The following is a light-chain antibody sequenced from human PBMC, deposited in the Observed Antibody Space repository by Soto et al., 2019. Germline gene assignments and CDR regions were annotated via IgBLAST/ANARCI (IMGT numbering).Light chain of an antibody. V-gene: IGLV2-23*01. CDR3: WSYAVGRTYV. Sequence: QSALTQPPSASGSPGQSVTISCTGTSSDVGGYDHVSWYQQHPGKAPKLMIYEDTKWPSGVSNRFSGSKSGNTAYLTISGLQAEDEADYYCWSYAVGRTYVFGTGTKLTVL. J-gene: IGLJ1*01. CDR1: SSDVGGYDH. CDR2: EDT.